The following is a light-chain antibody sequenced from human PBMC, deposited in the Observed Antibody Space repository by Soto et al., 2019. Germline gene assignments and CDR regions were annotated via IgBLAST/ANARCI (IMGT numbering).Light chain of an antibody. CDR2: GAS. V-gene: IGKV3-20*01. J-gene: IGKJ2*01. CDR1: QTVGSNC. Sequence: EIVLTQSPGTLSQSPGERVTLSCRASQTVGSNCLAWYQQKPGQAPRLLIYGASRRATGIPDRFSGSGSGTDFTLTISRLEPEDSAVYFCQQYGGSPYTFRQGTKLEIK. CDR3: QQYGGSPYT.